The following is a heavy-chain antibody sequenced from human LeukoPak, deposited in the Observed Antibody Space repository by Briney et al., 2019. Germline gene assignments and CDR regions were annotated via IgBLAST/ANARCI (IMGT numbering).Heavy chain of an antibody. CDR1: GFTFSSYW. D-gene: IGHD2-2*01. CDR3: AKRPLLGYCSSTSCSGGY. J-gene: IGHJ4*02. Sequence: GGSLRLSCAASGFTFSSYWMHWVRQAPGKGLEWVSAISGSGGSTYYADSVKGRFTISRDNSKNTLYLQMNSLRAEDTAVYYCAKRPLLGYCSSTSCSGGYWGQGTLVTVSS. V-gene: IGHV3-23*01. CDR2: ISGSGGST.